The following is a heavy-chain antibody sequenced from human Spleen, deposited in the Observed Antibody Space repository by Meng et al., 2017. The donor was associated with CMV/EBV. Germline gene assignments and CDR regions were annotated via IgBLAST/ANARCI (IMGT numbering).Heavy chain of an antibody. V-gene: IGHV4-59*12. CDR3: ARDNSHYGGNLDY. CDR1: GGSISGDY. D-gene: IGHD4-23*01. J-gene: IGHJ4*02. Sequence: SETLSLTCAVSGGSISGDYWSWIRQPPGKGLEWIGYVLYTGSTIYNSSLKSRVTISVDTSKNQFSLKLSSVTAADTAVYYCARDNSHYGGNLDYWGQGTLVTVSS. CDR2: VLYTGST.